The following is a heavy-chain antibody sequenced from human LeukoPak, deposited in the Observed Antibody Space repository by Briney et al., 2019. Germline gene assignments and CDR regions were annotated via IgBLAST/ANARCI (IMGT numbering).Heavy chain of an antibody. CDR3: ARGLGSVQQQAFDI. CDR2: INYSGST. J-gene: IGHJ3*02. CDR1: GGSFSGYY. D-gene: IGHD3-16*01. V-gene: IGHV4-34*01. Sequence: PSETLSLTCAVYGGSFSGYYWSWIRQPPGKGLVWIGEINYSGSTNYNPSLKSRVTISVDTSKNQFSLKLSSVTAADTAVYYCARGLGSVQQQAFDIWGQGTMVTVSS.